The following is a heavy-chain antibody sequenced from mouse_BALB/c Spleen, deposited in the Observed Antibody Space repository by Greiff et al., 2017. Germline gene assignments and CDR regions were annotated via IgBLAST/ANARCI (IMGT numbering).Heavy chain of an antibody. CDR1: GYTFTSYW. J-gene: IGHJ4*01. CDR3: AREDGYYAMDY. CDR2: INPSTGYT. V-gene: IGHV1-7*01. D-gene: IGHD2-3*01. Sequence: VKLMESGAELAKPGASVKMSCKASGYTFTSYWMHWVKQRPGQGLEWIGYINPSTGYTEYNQKFKDKATLTADKSSSTAYMQLSSLTSEDSAVYYCAREDGYYAMDYWGQGTSVTVSS.